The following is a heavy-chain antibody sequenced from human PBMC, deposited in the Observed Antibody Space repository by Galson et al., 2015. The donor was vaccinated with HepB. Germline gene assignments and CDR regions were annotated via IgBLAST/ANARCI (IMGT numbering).Heavy chain of an antibody. CDR1: GYTFSRYA. D-gene: IGHD3-10*01. J-gene: IGHJ3*02. CDR3: ARSYGSDIFFIFDM. Sequence: SVKVSCKASGYTFSRYALNWVRQAPGQGLEWMGWINTNSGNPTYVQGFTGRFVFSFDTSVSTAYLQISSLKAEDTAVYYCARSYGSDIFFIFDMWGQGTKVTVSS. V-gene: IGHV7-4-1*02. CDR2: INTNSGNP.